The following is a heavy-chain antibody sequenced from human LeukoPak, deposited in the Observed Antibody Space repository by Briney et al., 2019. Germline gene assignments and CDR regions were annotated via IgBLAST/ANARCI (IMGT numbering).Heavy chain of an antibody. J-gene: IGHJ4*02. CDR1: GYSISSDYY. V-gene: IGHV4-38-2*02. D-gene: IGHD4/OR15-4a*01. CDR3: ARGGLWLYYFDY. CDR2: SDHSGST. Sequence: SETLSPTCTVSGYSISSDYYWGWIRQPPGKGLEWIGSSDHSGSTYYNPSLKSRVTISIDTSKNQYSLKLNSVTAADTAVYYCARGGLWLYYFDYWGQGTLVTVSS.